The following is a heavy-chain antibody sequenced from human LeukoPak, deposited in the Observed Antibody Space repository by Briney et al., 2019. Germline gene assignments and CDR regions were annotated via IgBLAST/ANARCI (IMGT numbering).Heavy chain of an antibody. D-gene: IGHD3-16*02. CDR2: IRYDGSNK. CDR3: AKSRLAFGGVIVRKNFDY. V-gene: IGHV3-30*02. CDR1: GFTFSSYG. Sequence: PGGSLRLSCAASGFTFSSYGMHWVRQAPGKGLEWVAFIRYDGSNKYYADSVKGRFTISRDNSKSTLYLQMNSLRAEDTAVYYCAKSRLAFGGVIVRKNFDYWGQGTLVTVSS. J-gene: IGHJ4*02.